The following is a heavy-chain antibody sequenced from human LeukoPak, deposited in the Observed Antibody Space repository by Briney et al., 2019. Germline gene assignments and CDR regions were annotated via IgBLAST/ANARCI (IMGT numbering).Heavy chain of an antibody. CDR2: ISAYNGNT. CDR3: ARADDYYDSSGDLFDY. J-gene: IGHJ4*02. Sequence: ASVKVSCKASGYTFTSYGISWVRQAPGQGLEWMGWISAYNGNTNYAQKLQGRVTMTTDTSTSTAYMELRSLRSDDTAVYYCARADDYYDSSGDLFDYWGQGTLVTGSS. CDR1: GYTFTSYG. D-gene: IGHD3-22*01. V-gene: IGHV1-18*01.